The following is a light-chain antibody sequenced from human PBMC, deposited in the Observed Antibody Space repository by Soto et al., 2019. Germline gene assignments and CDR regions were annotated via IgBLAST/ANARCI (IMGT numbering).Light chain of an antibody. CDR3: HQYATSPFT. V-gene: IGKV3-20*01. J-gene: IGKJ2*01. CDR2: GTS. CDR1: ETIGRAY. Sequence: IVLTQSPGTVSLSPGERATLSCRASETIGRAYFAWYQHRPGRTPRLVLSGTSNRAAGIPDRVGGSGSGADFTLTISGVEPEDSAVYYCHQYATSPFTFGQGTKLEIK.